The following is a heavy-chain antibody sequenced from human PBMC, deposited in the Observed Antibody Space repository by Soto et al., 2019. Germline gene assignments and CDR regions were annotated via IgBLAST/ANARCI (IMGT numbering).Heavy chain of an antibody. CDR2: INHSGST. CDR3: GFGRVPSPVFDI. Sequence: PSETLSLTCAVYGGSFSGYYWTWIRQPPGTGLEWIGEINHSGSTNYNPSLKSRVTISVDTSKNQFSLKLTSVTAADTAVYYCGFGRVPSPVFDIWGQGTMVT. CDR1: GGSFSGYY. J-gene: IGHJ3*02. D-gene: IGHD3-10*01. V-gene: IGHV4-34*01.